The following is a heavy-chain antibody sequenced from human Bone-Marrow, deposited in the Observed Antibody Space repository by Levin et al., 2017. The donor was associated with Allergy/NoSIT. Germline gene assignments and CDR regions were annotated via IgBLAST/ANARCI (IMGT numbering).Heavy chain of an antibody. CDR2: IYYSGST. V-gene: IGHV4-30-4*01. J-gene: IGHJ4*02. Sequence: NPSETLSLTCTVSGDSISSGDDYWSWIRQSPGKGLEWIGYIYYSGSTSYNPSLKSRVIMSVDTSKNHFSLRLGSATAAETAVYYCARCSGGTCYSGLDSWGQGTLVTVSS. CDR3: ARCSGGTCYSGLDS. CDR1: GDSISSGDDY. D-gene: IGHD2-15*01.